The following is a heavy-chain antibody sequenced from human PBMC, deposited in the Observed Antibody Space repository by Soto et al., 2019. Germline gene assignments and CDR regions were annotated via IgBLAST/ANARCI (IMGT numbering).Heavy chain of an antibody. D-gene: IGHD3-10*01. CDR3: ARHSTSAPKDY. J-gene: IGHJ4*01. CDR2: IYPGDSDT. CDR1: GYSLTTYW. Sequence: EESVKISCNGSGYSLTTYWIAWVGQMPWKGLEWVGIIYPGDSDTRYSPSFEGHVTISVDKSISTAFLQWNSLKASDNAIYYCARHSTSAPKDYWGQGTLVTVSS. V-gene: IGHV5-51*01.